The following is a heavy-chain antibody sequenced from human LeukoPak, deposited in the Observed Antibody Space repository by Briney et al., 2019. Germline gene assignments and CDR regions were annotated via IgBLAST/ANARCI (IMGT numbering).Heavy chain of an antibody. J-gene: IGHJ4*02. D-gene: IGHD6-6*01. CDR3: ARKRAARPFDY. CDR2: ISSSGSTI. Sequence: GGSLRLSCAASGFSLRSYGMHWVRQAPGKGLEWVSYISSSGSTIYYADSVKGRFTISRDNAKNSLYLQMNSLRAEDTAVYYCARKRAARPFDYWGQGTLVTVSS. V-gene: IGHV3-48*04. CDR1: GFSLRSYG.